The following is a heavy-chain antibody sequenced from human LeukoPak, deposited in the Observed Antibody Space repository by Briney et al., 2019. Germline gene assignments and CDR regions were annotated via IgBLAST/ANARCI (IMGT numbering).Heavy chain of an antibody. J-gene: IGHJ6*03. CDR2: IRYDGSTK. D-gene: IGHD3-10*01. CDR1: GFTFSSYG. CDR3: AKGYGSEHSYYYYYMDV. V-gene: IGHV3-30*02. Sequence: GGSLRLSCAASGFTFSSYGMHWVRQAPGKGLEWVAFIRYDGSTKYYADSVKGRFTISRDNSKNTLYLQMSSLRAEDTAVYYCAKGYGSEHSYYYYYMDVWGKGTTVTISS.